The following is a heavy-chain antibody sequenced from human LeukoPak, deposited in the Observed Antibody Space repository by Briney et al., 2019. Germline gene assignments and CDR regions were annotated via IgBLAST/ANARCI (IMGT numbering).Heavy chain of an antibody. D-gene: IGHD3-3*01. J-gene: IGHJ4*02. CDR3: AREAIFGVVMFDY. CDR2: INAGNGNT. CDR1: GYTFTSYA. Sequence: ASVKVSCKASGYTFTSYAMHWVRQAPGQRLEWMGRINAGNGNTKYSQKFQGRVTITRDTSASTAYMELSSLRSEDTAVYYCAREAIFGVVMFDYWGQGTLVTVSS. V-gene: IGHV1-3*01.